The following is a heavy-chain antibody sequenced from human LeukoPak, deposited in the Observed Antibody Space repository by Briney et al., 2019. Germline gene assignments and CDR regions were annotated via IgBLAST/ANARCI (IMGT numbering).Heavy chain of an antibody. CDR3: AKDLQYEGV. CDR2: ISGSSENE. J-gene: IGHJ4*02. V-gene: IGHV3-23*01. D-gene: IGHD2-8*01. Sequence: AGGSLRLSCAASGFPLSNFWMHWVRQAPGKGLVWVSSISGSSENEHYAVSARGRFRISRDNSKNIFYLEMNSLRPEDTAVYYCAKDLQYEGVWGQGALVTVSS. CDR1: GFPLSNFW.